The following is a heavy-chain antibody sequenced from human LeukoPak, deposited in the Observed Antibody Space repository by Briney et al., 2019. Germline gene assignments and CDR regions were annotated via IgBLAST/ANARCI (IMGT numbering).Heavy chain of an antibody. V-gene: IGHV3-23*01. D-gene: IGHD2-2*01. Sequence: GGSLRLSCAASGFTFSSYAMSWVRQAPGKGLEWVSSISGSGGRTYYADSVKGRFNIYRDNSKNTLYLQMNSLRAEDTAVYYCAKDRYQPALGLDYYDYWGQGTLVTVSS. CDR2: ISGSGGRT. CDR1: GFTFSSYA. CDR3: AKDRYQPALGLDYYDY. J-gene: IGHJ4*02.